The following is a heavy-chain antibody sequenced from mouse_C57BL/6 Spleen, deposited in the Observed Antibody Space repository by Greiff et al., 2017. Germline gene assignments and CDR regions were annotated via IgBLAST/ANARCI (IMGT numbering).Heavy chain of an antibody. V-gene: IGHV1-59*01. CDR2: IDPSGSYT. CDR3: ARAYRNYDY. CDR1: GYTFTSYW. D-gene: IGHD2-5*01. Sequence: QVQLQQPGAELVRPGTSVKLSCKASGYTFTSYWMHWVTQTPGQGLEWIGMIDPSGSYTNYPQKFKGKATLTVDTSYSTAYMQISSLTSGDSAVYYCARAYRNYDYWGKGTTLTVSS. J-gene: IGHJ2*01.